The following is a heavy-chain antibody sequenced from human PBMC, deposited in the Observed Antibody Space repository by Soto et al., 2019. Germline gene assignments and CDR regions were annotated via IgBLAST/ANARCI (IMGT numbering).Heavy chain of an antibody. D-gene: IGHD6-19*01. V-gene: IGHV1-69*02. Sequence: QVQLVQSGAEVKKPGSSVKVSCKASGGTFSSYTISWVRQAPGQGLEWMGRIIPILGIANYAQKFQGRVTITADKSTSTAYMELSSLRSEDTAVYYCASEGTGIAVAGTIDYWGQGTLVTVSS. CDR1: GGTFSSYT. J-gene: IGHJ4*02. CDR2: IIPILGIA. CDR3: ASEGTGIAVAGTIDY.